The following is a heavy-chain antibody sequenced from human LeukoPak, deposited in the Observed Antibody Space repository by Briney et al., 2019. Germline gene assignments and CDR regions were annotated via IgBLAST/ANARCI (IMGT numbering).Heavy chain of an antibody. D-gene: IGHD3-9*01. J-gene: IGHJ4*01. CDR2: IKQDGSEK. Sequence: GSLRLSCAASGFTFSSYWMSWVRQTPGKGLEWVANIKQDGSEKYYVDSVKGRFTVIRDNAKDSLHLQMNSLRAEDTAVYFCARGSDWCFDNWGQGTLVTVSS. CDR1: GFTFSSYW. V-gene: IGHV3-7*01. CDR3: ARGSDWCFDN.